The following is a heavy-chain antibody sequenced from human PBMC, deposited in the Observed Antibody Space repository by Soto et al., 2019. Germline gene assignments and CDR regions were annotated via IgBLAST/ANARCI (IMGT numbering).Heavy chain of an antibody. D-gene: IGHD2-21*02. Sequence: GGSLRLSCAASGFRFSGSDIHWVRQASGEGLEWVGRIKTKAENYATALAASVRGRFSVSRDDSRNTAYLEMNSLKTEDTAVYYCTRRDCSGGDCYSDFDYWGQGALVTVSS. CDR1: GFRFSGSD. J-gene: IGHJ4*02. V-gene: IGHV3-73*01. CDR2: IKTKAENYAT. CDR3: TRRDCSGGDCYSDFDY.